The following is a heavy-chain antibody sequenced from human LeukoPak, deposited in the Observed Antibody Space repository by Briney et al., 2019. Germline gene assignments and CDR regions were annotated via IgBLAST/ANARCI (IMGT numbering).Heavy chain of an antibody. CDR3: ARVRMVRGVIDAFDI. J-gene: IGHJ3*02. CDR2: IYHSGST. CDR1: GGSISSGGYS. Sequence: SQTLSLTCAVSGGSISSGGYSWSWIRQPPGKGLEWTGYIYHSGSTYYNPSLKSRVTISVDRSKNQFSLKLSSVTAADTAVYYCARVRMVRGVIDAFDIWGQGTMVTVSS. V-gene: IGHV4-30-2*01. D-gene: IGHD3-10*01.